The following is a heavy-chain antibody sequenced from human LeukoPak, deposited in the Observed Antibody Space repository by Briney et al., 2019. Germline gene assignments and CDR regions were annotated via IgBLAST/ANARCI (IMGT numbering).Heavy chain of an antibody. D-gene: IGHD2-2*01. V-gene: IGHV3-23*01. J-gene: IGHJ5*02. CDR3: AKDLAQSQLMNWFDP. CDR2: ISGNGDTT. CDR1: GFTFSSYA. Sequence: GGSLRLSCAASGFTFSSYAMNWVRQAPGKGLEWVSGISGNGDTTYYADSVKGRFTISRDNSKNTLYLQMNSLRAEDTAVYYCAKDLAQSQLMNWFDPWGQGTPVTVSS.